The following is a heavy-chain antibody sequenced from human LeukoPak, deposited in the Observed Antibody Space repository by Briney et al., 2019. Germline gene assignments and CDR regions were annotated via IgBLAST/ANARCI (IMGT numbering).Heavy chain of an antibody. J-gene: IGHJ6*04. V-gene: IGHV4-34*01. CDR3: ARAPTMVRGVRPSSYYYGMDV. D-gene: IGHD3-10*01. CDR2: INHSGGT. CDR1: GGSFSGYY. Sequence: SETLSLTCAVYGGSFSGYYWSWIRQPPGKGLEWIGEINHSGGTNYNPSLKSRVTISVDTSKNQFSLKLSSVTAADTAVYYCARAPTMVRGVRPSSYYYGMDVWGKGTTVTVSS.